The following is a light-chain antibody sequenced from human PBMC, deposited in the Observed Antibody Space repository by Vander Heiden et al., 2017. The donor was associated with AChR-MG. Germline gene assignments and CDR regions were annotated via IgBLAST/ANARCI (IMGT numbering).Light chain of an antibody. Sequence: DIVMNQSPLSLPVTPGEPASISCRSSQSLLHSNGYNYLDWYLQKPGQSPQLLIYLGSNRASGVPDRFSGSGSGTDFTLKISRVEAEDVGIYYCMQPLQTPWTFGQGTKVEIK. CDR3: MQPLQTPWT. CDR1: QSLLHSNGYNY. CDR2: LGS. V-gene: IGKV2-28*01. J-gene: IGKJ1*01.